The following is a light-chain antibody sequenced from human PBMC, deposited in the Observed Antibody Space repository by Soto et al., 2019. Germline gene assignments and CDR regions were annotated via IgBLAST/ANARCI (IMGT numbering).Light chain of an antibody. J-gene: IGLJ1*01. V-gene: IGLV2-14*01. CDR2: EVS. CDR1: SSDVGGYDY. CDR3: TSYAITSPYV. Sequence: QSVLTQPASVSGSPGQSITISCTGTSSDVGGYDYVSWYQHHTGKAPKLLIFEVSNRPSEVSNRFSGSKSCNTASLTISGLQLEDEADYYCTSYAITSPYVFGTGTKVTVL.